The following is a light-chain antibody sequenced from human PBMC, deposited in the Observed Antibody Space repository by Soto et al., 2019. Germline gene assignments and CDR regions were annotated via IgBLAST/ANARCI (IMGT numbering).Light chain of an antibody. J-gene: IGKJ1*01. CDR2: GAS. CDR3: LQDFSYPRT. V-gene: IGKV1-6*02. Sequence: AIQMTQSPSSLSASVGDRVTITCRASQGIGTELGWYQLKPGKAPKLLVYGASTLQSGVLPRFSGSGSGTDFTLTIISLQPDDFATYYCLQDFSYPRTFGQGTKVEIK. CDR1: QGIGTE.